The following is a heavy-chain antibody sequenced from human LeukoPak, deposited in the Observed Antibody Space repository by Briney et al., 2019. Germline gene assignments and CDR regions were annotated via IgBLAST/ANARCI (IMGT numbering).Heavy chain of an antibody. J-gene: IGHJ4*02. CDR1: GFTFSSYA. Sequence: GGPLRLSCAASGFTFSSYAMHWVRQAPGKGLEYVSAISSNGGSTYYANSVKGRFTISRDNSKNTLYLQMGSLRAEDMAVYYCASGLESAQFDYWGQGTLVTVSS. CDR3: ASGLESAQFDY. D-gene: IGHD6-25*01. CDR2: ISSNGGST. V-gene: IGHV3-64*01.